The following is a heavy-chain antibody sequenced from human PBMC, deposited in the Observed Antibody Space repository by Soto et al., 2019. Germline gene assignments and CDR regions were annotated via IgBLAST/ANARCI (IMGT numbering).Heavy chain of an antibody. J-gene: IGHJ4*02. CDR1: GFTFSSYW. Sequence: VQLVESGGGLVQPGGSLRLSCAASGFTFSSYWMSWVRQAPGKGLEWVANIKQDGSEKYYVDSVKGRFTISRDNAKNSLYLQRNSLRAEDTAVYYCARGGYCSGGSCDTGHYFDYWGQGTLVTVSS. D-gene: IGHD2-15*01. CDR3: ARGGYCSGGSCDTGHYFDY. CDR2: IKQDGSEK. V-gene: IGHV3-7*01.